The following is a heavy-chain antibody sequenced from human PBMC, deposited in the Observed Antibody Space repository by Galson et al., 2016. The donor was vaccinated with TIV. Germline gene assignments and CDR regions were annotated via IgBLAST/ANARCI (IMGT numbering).Heavy chain of an antibody. Sequence: SVKVSCKASGYIFTNFYLHWVRQAPGQGLEWMGIMNPDSGTTTYAQKFEGRVTMTRDTSISTVFMELSSLIYDDTAVFYCARERHMDYWGQGILVTVSS. V-gene: IGHV1-46*01. CDR1: GYIFTNFY. J-gene: IGHJ4*02. CDR2: MNPDSGTT. CDR3: ARERHMDY.